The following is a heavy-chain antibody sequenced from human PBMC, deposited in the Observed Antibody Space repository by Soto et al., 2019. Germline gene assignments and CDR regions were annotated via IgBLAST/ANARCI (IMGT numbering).Heavy chain of an antibody. V-gene: IGHV4-59*01. J-gene: IGHJ6*02. Sequence: QVQLQESGPGLVKPSETLSLTCTVSGGSISSYYWSWIRQPPGKGLEWIGYIYYSGSTNYNPSLKRRVTISVDTSKNQFSRKLSSVTAADTAVYYCARSIAAAGTDYYYGMDVWGQGTTVTVSS. D-gene: IGHD6-13*01. CDR3: ARSIAAAGTDYYYGMDV. CDR1: GGSISSYY. CDR2: IYYSGST.